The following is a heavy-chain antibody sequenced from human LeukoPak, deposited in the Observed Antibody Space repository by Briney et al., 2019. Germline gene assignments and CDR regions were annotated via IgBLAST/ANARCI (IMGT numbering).Heavy chain of an antibody. V-gene: IGHV3-11*04. Sequence: TGGSLRLSCAASGFTFSDYYMSWIRQAPGKGLEWVSYISSSGSTIYYADSVKGRFTISRDNAKNSLYLQMNSLRAEDTAVYYRATDVNLYYDYVWGSSYWGQGTLVTVSS. D-gene: IGHD3-16*01. J-gene: IGHJ4*02. CDR3: ATDVNLYYDYVWGSSY. CDR1: GFTFSDYY. CDR2: ISSSGSTI.